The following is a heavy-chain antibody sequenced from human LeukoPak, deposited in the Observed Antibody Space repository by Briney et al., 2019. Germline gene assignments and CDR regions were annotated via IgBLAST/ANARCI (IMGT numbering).Heavy chain of an antibody. Sequence: SQTLSLTCTVSGGSISSGGYYWSWIRQHPGKGLEWIGYIYYSGSTYYNPSLKSRVTISVDTPKNQFSLKLSSVTAADTAVYYCASAYDSSGYLDYWGQGTLVTVSS. V-gene: IGHV4-31*03. J-gene: IGHJ4*02. D-gene: IGHD3-22*01. CDR2: IYYSGST. CDR3: ASAYDSSGYLDY. CDR1: GGSISSGGYY.